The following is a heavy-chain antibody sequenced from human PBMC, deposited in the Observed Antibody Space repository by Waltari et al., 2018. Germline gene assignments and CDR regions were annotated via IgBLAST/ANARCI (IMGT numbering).Heavy chain of an antibody. CDR3: ARSQGDYGDYLYFQH. CDR1: GGSISSSSYY. Sequence: QLQLQESGPGLVKPSETLSLTCTVSGGSISSSSYYWGWIRQPPGKGLEWIGSIYYSGSTYYNPSLKSRVTISVDTSKNQFSLKLSSVTAADTAVYYCARSQGDYGDYLYFQHWGQGTLVTVSS. V-gene: IGHV4-39*07. D-gene: IGHD4-17*01. J-gene: IGHJ1*01. CDR2: IYYSGST.